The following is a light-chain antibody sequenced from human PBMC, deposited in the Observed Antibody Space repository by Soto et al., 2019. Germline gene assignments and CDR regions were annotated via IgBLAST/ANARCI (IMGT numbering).Light chain of an antibody. J-gene: IGLJ1*01. CDR2: SNN. CDR3: ATWDDSLNGYV. Sequence: QSALTQPPSASGTPGQRVTISCSGSSSNIGSNVVNWFQQLPGTAPKLRIYSNNQRPSGVPDRFSGSKSGTSASLAISGLQSEGEADYYCATWDDSLNGYVFGTGTKVTVL. CDR1: SSNIGSNV. V-gene: IGLV1-44*01.